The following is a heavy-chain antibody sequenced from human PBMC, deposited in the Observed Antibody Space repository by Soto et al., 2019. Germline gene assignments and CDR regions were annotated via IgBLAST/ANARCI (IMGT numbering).Heavy chain of an antibody. J-gene: IGHJ4*02. CDR2: IYCNDDK. CDR3: AHRHVTPAYFHF. CDR1: GLSLTTVAVG. Sequence: HITLRQSGPALVKPTQTLTLTCTFPGLSLTTVAVGGASIRQPPGKALQWFAPIYCNDDKIYSPSQKRRLTVTKDDSKNHVVFTMSNLGPTDTATYCCAHRHVTPAYFHFCVQGTLVTVSS. V-gene: IGHV2-5*01.